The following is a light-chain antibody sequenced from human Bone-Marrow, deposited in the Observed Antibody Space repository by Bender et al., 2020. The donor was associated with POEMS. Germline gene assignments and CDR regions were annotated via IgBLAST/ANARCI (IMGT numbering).Light chain of an antibody. CDR1: SSNIGAHA. Sequence: QSVLTQPPSASGTPGQRVTISCSGGSSNIGAHAVNWYQHLPGTAPKLLIYSSHRRPSEVPDRFSGSRSGTSASLAISGLQSEEEADYYCAVWDDSRNGWVFGGGTKLTVL. V-gene: IGLV1-44*01. CDR2: SSH. CDR3: AVWDDSRNGWV. J-gene: IGLJ3*02.